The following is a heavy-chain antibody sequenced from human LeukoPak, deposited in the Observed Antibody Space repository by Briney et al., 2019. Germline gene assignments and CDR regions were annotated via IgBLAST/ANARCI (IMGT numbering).Heavy chain of an antibody. CDR2: ISYDGSNK. D-gene: IGHD3-9*01. CDR3: ARTAGGRYFDWLLGFDY. CDR1: GFTFSSYA. J-gene: IGHJ4*02. Sequence: GRSLRLTCAASGFTFSSYAMHWIRQAPGKGLEWVAVISYDGSNKYYADSVKGRFTISRDNSKNTLYLQMNSLRAEDTAVYYCARTAGGRYFDWLLGFDYWGQGTLVTVSS. V-gene: IGHV3-30*04.